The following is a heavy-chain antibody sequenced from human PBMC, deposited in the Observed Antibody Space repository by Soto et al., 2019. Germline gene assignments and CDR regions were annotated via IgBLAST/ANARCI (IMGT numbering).Heavy chain of an antibody. J-gene: IGHJ3*02. CDR2: ISGSGGST. CDR3: AKGSGIQLRAHEAFDI. D-gene: IGHD5-18*01. CDR1: GFTFSSYA. V-gene: IGHV3-23*01. Sequence: EVQLLESGGGLVQPGGSLRLSCAASGFTFSSYAMSWVRQAPGKGLEWVSAISGSGGSTYYADSVKGRFTISRDNSKNTLYLQMNSLRAEDTAVYYCAKGSGIQLRAHEAFDIWGQGTMVTVSS.